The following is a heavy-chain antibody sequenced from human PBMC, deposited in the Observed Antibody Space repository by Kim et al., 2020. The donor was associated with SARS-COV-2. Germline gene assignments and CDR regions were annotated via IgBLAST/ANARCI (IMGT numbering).Heavy chain of an antibody. CDR3: ASALFDWLLWYAFDI. J-gene: IGHJ3*02. V-gene: IGHV3-30*04. CDR1: GFTFSSYA. Sequence: GGSLRLSCAASGFTFSSYAMHWVRQAPGKGLEWVAVISYDGSNKYYADSVKGRFTISRDNSKNTLYLQMNSLRAEDTAVYYCASALFDWLLWYAFDIWGQGTMVTVSS. D-gene: IGHD3-9*01. CDR2: ISYDGSNK.